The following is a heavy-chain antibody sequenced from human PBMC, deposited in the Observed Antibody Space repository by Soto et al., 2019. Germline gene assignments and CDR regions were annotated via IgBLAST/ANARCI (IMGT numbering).Heavy chain of an antibody. Sequence: QVQLVESGGGVVQPGKSLRLSCAASGFTLSDFAMHWVRQAPGKGLEWVAVISYDGSKKYFADSVKGRFTISRDNSNNTLYLQMNSLRADDTAVYYCASPVGDFDPYFDYLGQGTLVTVSS. J-gene: IGHJ4*02. CDR2: ISYDGSKK. CDR3: ASPVGDFDPYFDY. D-gene: IGHD4-17*01. CDR1: GFTLSDFA. V-gene: IGHV3-30-3*01.